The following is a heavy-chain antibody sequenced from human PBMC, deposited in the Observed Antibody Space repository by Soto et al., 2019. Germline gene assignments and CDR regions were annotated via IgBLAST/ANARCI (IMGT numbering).Heavy chain of an antibody. V-gene: IGHV4-39*01. J-gene: IGHJ4*02. CDR3: AWRKAGSHYFDS. CDR2: IYYSGST. Sequence: SETLSLTCTVSGGSISSSSYYWGWIRQPPGKGLEYIGSIYYSGSTYYNPSLKSRITISVDMSKNQFSLKVNSVTAADTAVYYCAWRKAGSHYFDSWGQGTLVTVS. CDR1: GGSISSSSYY. D-gene: IGHD3-10*01.